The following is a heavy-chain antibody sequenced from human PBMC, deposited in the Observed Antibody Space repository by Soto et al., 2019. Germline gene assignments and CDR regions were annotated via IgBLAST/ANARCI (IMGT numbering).Heavy chain of an antibody. CDR1: GYSFTSYW. Sequence: SCKGSGYSFTSYWISWVRQMPGKGLEWMGRIDPSDSYTNYSPSFQGHVTISADKSISTAYLQWSSLKASDTAMYYCARIGAARTPLYYYYGMDVWGQGTTVTVSS. V-gene: IGHV5-10-1*01. D-gene: IGHD6-6*01. J-gene: IGHJ6*02. CDR2: IDPSDSYT. CDR3: ARIGAARTPLYYYYGMDV.